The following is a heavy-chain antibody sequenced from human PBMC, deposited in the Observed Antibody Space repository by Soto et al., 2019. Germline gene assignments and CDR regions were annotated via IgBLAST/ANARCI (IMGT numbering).Heavy chain of an antibody. D-gene: IGHD2-2*03. CDR3: ARLNGYCISTNCHGYYGMDV. V-gene: IGHV4-39*01. CDR2: IYSSENT. Sequence: SETLSLTCTVSGGSVSSSSYSWGWIRQSPGKGLEWIGTIYSSENTYYNPSLLSRVTISVDTSKNEFSLSLGSVTAADTAVYYCARLNGYCISTNCHGYYGMDVWGQGTTVTVSS. CDR1: GGSVSSSSYS. J-gene: IGHJ6*02.